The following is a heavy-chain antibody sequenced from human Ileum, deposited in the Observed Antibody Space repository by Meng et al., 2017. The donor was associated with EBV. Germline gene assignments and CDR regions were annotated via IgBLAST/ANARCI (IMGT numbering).Heavy chain of an antibody. CDR2: IYYSGST. V-gene: IGHV4-30-4*01. D-gene: IGHD2-21*02. J-gene: IGHJ4*02. CDR3: ARDSSVTSKRGFDF. Sequence: QGPLQESGPGLVKPPQTLSLTCAVSGASISSGDHYWSWIRQPPGKGLEWIGYIYYSGSTYYNPSLNSRVTMSVDTSKNQFSLKLSSVTAADTAVYYCARDSSVTSKRGFDFWGQGTLVTVSS. CDR1: GASISSGDHY.